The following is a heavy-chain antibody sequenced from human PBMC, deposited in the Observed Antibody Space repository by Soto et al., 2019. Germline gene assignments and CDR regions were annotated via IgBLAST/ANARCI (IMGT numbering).Heavy chain of an antibody. V-gene: IGHV3-30*18. CDR3: AKDGGESGDY. D-gene: IGHD3-16*01. CDR1: GFTFSSYG. CDR2: ISYDGSNK. Sequence: QVQLVESGGGVVQPGRSLRLSCAASGFTFSSYGMHWVRQAPGKGLEWVAVISYDGSNKYYADSVKGRFTISRDNSKNTLYLKMNSLRAENTAVYYCAKDGGESGDYWGQGTLVTVSS. J-gene: IGHJ4*02.